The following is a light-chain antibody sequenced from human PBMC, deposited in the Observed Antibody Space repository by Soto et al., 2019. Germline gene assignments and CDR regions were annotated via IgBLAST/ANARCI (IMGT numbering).Light chain of an antibody. V-gene: IGKV1-5*01. Sequence: DIQMTQSPSTLSASVGDRVTITCRASQSISNRLAWYQQKPGKAPKVAIYDASSLESGRPSRFSGSGSGTEFILTINSLQPDDFAAYCCQHYGGMWAFSQGTKVEIK. CDR2: DAS. J-gene: IGKJ1*01. CDR3: QHYGGMWA. CDR1: QSISNR.